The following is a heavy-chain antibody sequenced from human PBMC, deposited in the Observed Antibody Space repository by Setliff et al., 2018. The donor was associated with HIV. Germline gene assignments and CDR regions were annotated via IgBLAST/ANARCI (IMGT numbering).Heavy chain of an antibody. J-gene: IGHJ4*02. CDR1: GGSFSGYY. CDR3: ARRYVDTTMVTYYFDY. D-gene: IGHD5-18*01. Sequence: PSETLSLTCAVSGGSFSGYYWSWIRQPPGKGLAWITEINHTGGTNYNPSLKSRVTISVDTSKNQFSLKLSSVTAADTAVYYCARRYVDTTMVTYYFDYWGQGTLVTVSS. CDR2: INHTGGT. V-gene: IGHV4-34*01.